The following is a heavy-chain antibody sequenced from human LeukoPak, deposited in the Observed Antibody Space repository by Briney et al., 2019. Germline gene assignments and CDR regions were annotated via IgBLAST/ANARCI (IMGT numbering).Heavy chain of an antibody. CDR2: INAGGEDP. J-gene: IGHJ5*01. Sequence: GASVKVSCKASRDMLNSDHIHWVRQAPGEGLEWMGVINAGGEDPKFAQNFQGRVDLTWDTSTNTIYVELARLRSEDTAVYYCTRAKVPPRPTWFGSWGQGTLVTVSS. CDR3: TRAKVPPRPTWFGS. CDR1: RDMLNSDH. D-gene: IGHD3-10*01. V-gene: IGHV1-46*02.